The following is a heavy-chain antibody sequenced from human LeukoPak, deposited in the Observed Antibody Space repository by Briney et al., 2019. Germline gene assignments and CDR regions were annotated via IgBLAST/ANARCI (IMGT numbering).Heavy chain of an antibody. CDR2: IIPIFGTA. D-gene: IGHD3-22*01. J-gene: IGHJ4*02. CDR3: ARVSGYYYDSSGYFPYYFDY. Sequence: SVQVSCKASGGTFSSYAISWVRQAPGQGLEWMGGIIPIFGTANYAQKFQGRVTITADESTSTAYMELSSLRSEDTAVYYCARVSGYYYDSSGYFPYYFDYWGQGTLVTVSS. V-gene: IGHV1-69*13. CDR1: GGTFSSYA.